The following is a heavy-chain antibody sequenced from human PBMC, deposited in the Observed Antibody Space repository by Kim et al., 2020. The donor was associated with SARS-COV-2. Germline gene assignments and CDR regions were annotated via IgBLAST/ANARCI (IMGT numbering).Heavy chain of an antibody. CDR1: GGTFSSYA. CDR2: IIPIFGTA. D-gene: IGHD3-16*01. V-gene: IGHV1-69*13. J-gene: IGHJ4*02. CDR3: ARVNRRGNYFDY. Sequence: SVKVSCKASGGTFSSYAISWVRQAPGQGLEWMGGIIPIFGTANYAQKFQGRVTITADESTSTAYMELSSLRSEDTAVYYCARVNRRGNYFDYWGQGTLVTVSS.